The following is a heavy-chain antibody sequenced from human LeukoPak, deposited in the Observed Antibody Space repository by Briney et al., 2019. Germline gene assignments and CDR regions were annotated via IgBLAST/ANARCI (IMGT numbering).Heavy chain of an antibody. Sequence: GASVKVSCKASGFIFVHFYLHWVRQAPGQGLEWMGIINLSGSTRYAQQFQGRLTMTRDTSTSTLYMELSSLSSEDTAVYYCAKDRGHRGGNPEAYFDYWGQGSLVTVSS. V-gene: IGHV1-46*01. CDR3: AKDRGHRGGNPEAYFDY. CDR1: GFIFVHFY. CDR2: INLSGST. D-gene: IGHD4-23*01. J-gene: IGHJ4*02.